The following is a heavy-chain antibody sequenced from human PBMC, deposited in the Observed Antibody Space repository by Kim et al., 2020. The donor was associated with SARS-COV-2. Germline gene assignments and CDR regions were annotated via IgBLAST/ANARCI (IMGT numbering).Heavy chain of an antibody. J-gene: IGHJ4*02. D-gene: IGHD3-10*01. CDR1: GGSISSSSYY. Sequence: SETLSLTCTVSGGSISSSSYYWGWIRQPPGKGLEWIGSIYYSGSTYYNPSLKSRVTISVDTSKNQFSLKLSSVTAADTAVYYCARPRGEGVDYWGQGTLVTVSS. CDR2: IYYSGST. V-gene: IGHV4-39*01. CDR3: ARPRGEGVDY.